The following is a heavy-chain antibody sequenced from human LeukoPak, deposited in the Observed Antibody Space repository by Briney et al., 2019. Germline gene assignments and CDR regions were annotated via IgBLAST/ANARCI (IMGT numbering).Heavy chain of an antibody. CDR3: ARGPSSRTYYFDY. J-gene: IGHJ4*02. V-gene: IGHV4-59*01. D-gene: IGHD1-1*01. CDR1: GGSISNYY. Sequence: PSETLSLTCTVSGGSISNYYWSWIRQPPGKGLEWIGYIHHGGSTNYNPSLKSRVATSVGTSKNQFSLKLSSVTAADTAVYYCARGPSSRTYYFDYWGQGTLVTVSS. CDR2: IHHGGST.